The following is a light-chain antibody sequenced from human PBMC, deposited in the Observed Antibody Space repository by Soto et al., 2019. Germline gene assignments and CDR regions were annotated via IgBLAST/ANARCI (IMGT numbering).Light chain of an antibody. V-gene: IGLV2-14*01. CDR3: SSYTSSSTPYV. CDR2: DVS. Sequence: QSALTQPASVSGSPGQSITVSCTGTSSDVGGYNYVSWYQQHPDKAPKLMIYDVSNRPSGVSNRFSGSKSGNTASLTISGLQAEDEADYYCSSYTSSSTPYVFATGTKLTVL. CDR1: SSDVGGYNY. J-gene: IGLJ1*01.